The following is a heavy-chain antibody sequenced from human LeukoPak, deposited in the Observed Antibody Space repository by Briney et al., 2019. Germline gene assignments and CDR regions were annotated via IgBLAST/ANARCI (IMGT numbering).Heavy chain of an antibody. V-gene: IGHV1-18*01. CDR2: ISAYNGNT. D-gene: IGHD6-13*01. CDR3: ARGGAAGLLLFGSRWLYGMDV. Sequence: ASVKVSCKASGYTFTSYGISWVRQAPGQGLEWMGWISAYNGNTNYAQKLQGRVTITRDTSASTAYMELSSLRSEDTAVYYCARGGAAGLLLFGSRWLYGMDVWGQGTTVTVSS. J-gene: IGHJ6*02. CDR1: GYTFTSYG.